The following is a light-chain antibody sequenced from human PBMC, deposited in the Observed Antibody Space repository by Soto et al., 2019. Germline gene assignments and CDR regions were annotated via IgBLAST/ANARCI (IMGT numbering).Light chain of an antibody. CDR1: SSDVGDY. V-gene: IGLV2-14*01. CDR2: EVS. CDR3: SSYTSSSTLV. Sequence: QSALTQPRSVSGSPGQSVTISCTGTSSDVGDYVSWYQQHPGKAPKLMIFEVSNRPSGVSTGFSGSKSGNTASLTISGLQAEDEADYYCSSYTSSSTLVFGTGTKLTVL. J-gene: IGLJ1*01.